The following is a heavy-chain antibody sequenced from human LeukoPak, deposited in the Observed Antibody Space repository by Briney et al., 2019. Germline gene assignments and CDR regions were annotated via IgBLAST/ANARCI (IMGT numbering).Heavy chain of an antibody. CDR3: TRDRGAYNLYDY. Sequence: GGSLRLSCTASGFTFGDYAMSWIRQAPGKGLEWVGFIRSKAYGETADYAASVKGRFTISRDDSKAIAYPQMNSLKTEDTAVYHCTRDRGAYNLYDYWGQGTLVTVSS. CDR1: GFTFGDYA. J-gene: IGHJ4*02. D-gene: IGHD1-1*01. V-gene: IGHV3-49*03. CDR2: IRSKAYGETA.